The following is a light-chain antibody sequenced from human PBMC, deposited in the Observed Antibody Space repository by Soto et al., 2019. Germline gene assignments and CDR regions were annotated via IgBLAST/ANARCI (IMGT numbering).Light chain of an antibody. J-gene: IGLJ2*01. CDR1: SSNIGSNY. CDR3: AAWDDILSGHVV. V-gene: IGLV1-47*01. CDR2: RNN. Sequence: QSVLTQPPSASGTPGQRVTISCSGSSSNIGSNYVYWYQQLPGTAPKLLIYRNNQRPSGVPDRFSGSKSGTSASLAISGLRSEDEADYYYAAWDDILSGHVVFGGGTKVTVL.